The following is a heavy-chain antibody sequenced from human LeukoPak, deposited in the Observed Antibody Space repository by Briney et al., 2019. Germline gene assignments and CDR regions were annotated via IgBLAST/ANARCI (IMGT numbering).Heavy chain of an antibody. D-gene: IGHD2-15*01. CDR3: AREHCSGGSCYNWFDP. CDR2: INPNSGGT. J-gene: IGHJ5*02. Sequence: GASVKVSCKASGYTFTGYYMHWVRQAPGQGLEWMGWINPNSGGTNYAQKFQGRVTMTRDTSISTAYMELSRLRSDDTAVYYCAREHCSGGSCYNWFDPGGQGTLVTVSS. V-gene: IGHV1-2*02. CDR1: GYTFTGYY.